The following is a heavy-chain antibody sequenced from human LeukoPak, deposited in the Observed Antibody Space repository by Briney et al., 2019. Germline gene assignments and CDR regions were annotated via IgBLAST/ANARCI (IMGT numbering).Heavy chain of an antibody. J-gene: IGHJ4*02. CDR2: ISGSGGST. D-gene: IGHD6-6*01. V-gene: IGHV3-23*01. CDR1: GFTFSTYA. CDR3: AKEPIAPRSYYFDY. Sequence: GGSLRLSCAASGFTFSTYAMTWVRQAPGEGLQWVSTISGSGGSTYYADSVKGRFTVSRDNSKNTLYLQMNSLRAEDTAVYYCAKEPIAPRSYYFDYWGQGTLVTVSS.